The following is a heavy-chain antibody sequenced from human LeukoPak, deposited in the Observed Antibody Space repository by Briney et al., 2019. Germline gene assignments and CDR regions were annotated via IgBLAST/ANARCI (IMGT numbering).Heavy chain of an antibody. V-gene: IGHV4-4*07. CDR1: GGSITHSY. CDR3: ARIFDRDA. D-gene: IGHD5-24*01. J-gene: IGHJ4*01. Sequence: SETLSLTCTVSGGSITHSYWSWIRHSAGTGMEWIGRIHATGTTNYNPSFKSRVSMSLDMPTSQFSLTLSAVTVADTATIYCARIFDRDAWGQGALVTVS. CDR2: IHATGTT.